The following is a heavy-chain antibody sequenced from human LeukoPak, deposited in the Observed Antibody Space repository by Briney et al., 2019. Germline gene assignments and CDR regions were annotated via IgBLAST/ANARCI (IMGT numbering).Heavy chain of an antibody. CDR2: IYPGDSDT. J-gene: IGHJ6*02. CDR1: GYSFTSYW. V-gene: IGHV5-51*01. CDR3: ARQMLYYDSSGVGMDV. D-gene: IGHD3-22*01. Sequence: ESLKISCKGSGYSFTSYWIGWVRQMPGKGLEWMGIIYPGDSDTRYSPSFQGQVTISVDKSISTAYLQWSSLKASDTAMYYCARQMLYYDSSGVGMDVWGQGTTVTVSS.